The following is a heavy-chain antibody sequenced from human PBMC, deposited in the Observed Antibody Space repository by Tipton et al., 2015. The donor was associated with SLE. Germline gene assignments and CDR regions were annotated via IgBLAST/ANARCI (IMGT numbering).Heavy chain of an antibody. CDR1: GGSISSGSYY. CDR3: ARPNESGDWFFQY. J-gene: IGHJ4*02. D-gene: IGHD3-9*01. CDR2: IYATGIT. Sequence: LRLSCTVSGGSISSGSYYWSWIRQPAGKGLEWIGHIYATGITNYNPSLKSRVTISVDTSKNQFSLKLSSVTAADTAVYYCARPNESGDWFFQYWGQGALVTVSS. V-gene: IGHV4-61*09.